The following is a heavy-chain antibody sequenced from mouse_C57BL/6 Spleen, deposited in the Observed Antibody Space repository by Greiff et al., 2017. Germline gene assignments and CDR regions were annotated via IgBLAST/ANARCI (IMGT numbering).Heavy chain of an antibody. D-gene: IGHD2-12*01. CDR1: GFTFSSYA. Sequence: EVMLVESGGGLVKPGGSLKLSCAASGFTFSSYAMSWVRQTPEKRLEWVATISAGGSYTYYPDNVKGRFTISRDNAKNNLYLQMSHLKSEDTAMYYCARYSPNAMDYWGQGTSVTVSS. J-gene: IGHJ4*01. CDR2: ISAGGSYT. V-gene: IGHV5-4*03. CDR3: ARYSPNAMDY.